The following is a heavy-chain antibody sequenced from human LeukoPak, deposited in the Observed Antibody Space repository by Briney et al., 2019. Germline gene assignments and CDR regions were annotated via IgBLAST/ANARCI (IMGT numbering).Heavy chain of an antibody. D-gene: IGHD1-26*01. CDR3: ARRMGGSDP. J-gene: IGHJ5*02. V-gene: IGHV4-34*01. Sequence: SETLSLTCAVYGGSFSGYYWSWIRQPPGKGLEWIGEIDPSGSTNYNPSPRSRVTISVDKSKNQFSLKLSSVTAADTAVYYCARRMGGSDPWGQGTLVTVSS. CDR1: GGSFSGYY. CDR2: IDPSGST.